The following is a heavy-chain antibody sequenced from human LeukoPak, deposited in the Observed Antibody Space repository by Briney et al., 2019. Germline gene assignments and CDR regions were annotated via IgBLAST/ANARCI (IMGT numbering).Heavy chain of an antibody. CDR2: INHSGST. CDR3: ARTYCSGGSCYYYYGMDV. D-gene: IGHD2-15*01. V-gene: IGHV4-34*01. Sequence: SETLSLTCAVYGGSFSGYYWSWIRQPPGKGLEWIGEINHSGSTDYNPSLKSRVTISVDTSKNQFSLKPSSVTAADTAVYYCARTYCSGGSCYYYYGMDVWGQGTTVTVSS. J-gene: IGHJ6*02. CDR1: GGSFSGYY.